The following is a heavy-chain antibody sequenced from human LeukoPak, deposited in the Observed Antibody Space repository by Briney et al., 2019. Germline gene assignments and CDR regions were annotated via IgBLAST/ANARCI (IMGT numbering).Heavy chain of an antibody. CDR3: ARDHSRGSGWYEPDYFDY. D-gene: IGHD6-19*01. CDR2: IIPIFGTA. Sequence: ASVKVSCKASGGTFSSYAISWVRQAPGQGLEWMGGIIPIFGTANYAQKFQGRVTITTDESTSTAYMELSSLRSEDTAVYYCARDHSRGSGWYEPDYFDYWGQGTLVTVSS. J-gene: IGHJ4*02. V-gene: IGHV1-69*05. CDR1: GGTFSSYA.